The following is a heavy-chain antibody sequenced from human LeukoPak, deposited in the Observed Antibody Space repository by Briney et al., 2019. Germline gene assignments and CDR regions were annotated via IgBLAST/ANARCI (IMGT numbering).Heavy chain of an antibody. V-gene: IGHV4-59*01. D-gene: IGHD4-17*01. CDR2: IYYSGST. CDR3: ARFDYAKLDY. CDR1: GVSISSYY. Sequence: PSETLSLTCTVSGVSISSYYWSWIRQPPGKGLEWIGYIYYSGSTNYNPSLKSRVTISVDTSKNQFSLKLSSVTAADTAVYYCARFDYAKLDYWGQGTLVTVSS. J-gene: IGHJ4*02.